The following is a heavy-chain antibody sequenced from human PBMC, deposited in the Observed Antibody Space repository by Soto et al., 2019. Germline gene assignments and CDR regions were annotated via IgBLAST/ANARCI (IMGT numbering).Heavy chain of an antibody. CDR1: GFTFSSYD. D-gene: IGHD2-2*01. CDR3: TRYHCNSTSCFFDF. V-gene: IGHV3-13*01. Sequence: GGSLRLSCAASGFTFSSYDMHWVRQATGEGLEWVSSIGTAGDTNYPGSVKGRFTISRENAKNSLYRQMNSLRAGDTAVYYCTRYHCNSTSCFFDFWGQGTLVTVSS. J-gene: IGHJ4*02. CDR2: IGTAGDT.